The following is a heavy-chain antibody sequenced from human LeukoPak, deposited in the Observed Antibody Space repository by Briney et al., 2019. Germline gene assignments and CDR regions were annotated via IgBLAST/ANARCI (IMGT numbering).Heavy chain of an antibody. Sequence: ASVKVSCKASGYTFTSYAMHWVRQAPGQRLEWMGWINAGNGNTKYSQKFQGRVTITRDTSASTAYMELSSLRSEDTAVYYCARDLDVLWFGELSLDHGMDVWGQGTTVTVSS. D-gene: IGHD3-10*01. V-gene: IGHV1-3*01. CDR1: GYTFTSYA. CDR3: ARDLDVLWFGELSLDHGMDV. J-gene: IGHJ6*02. CDR2: INAGNGNT.